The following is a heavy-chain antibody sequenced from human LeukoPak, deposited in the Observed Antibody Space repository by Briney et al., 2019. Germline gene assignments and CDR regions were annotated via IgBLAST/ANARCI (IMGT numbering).Heavy chain of an antibody. CDR1: GFTFSDYY. CDR2: ISSSGSTI. CDR3: ARDLLFVRVAFDI. Sequence: GVSLRLSCAASGFTFSDYYMSWIRQAPGKGLDWVSYISSSGSTIYYADSVKGRFTISRDNAKNSLYLQMNSLRAEDTAVYYCARDLLFVRVAFDIWGQGTMVTVSS. J-gene: IGHJ3*02. D-gene: IGHD6-6*01. V-gene: IGHV3-11*01.